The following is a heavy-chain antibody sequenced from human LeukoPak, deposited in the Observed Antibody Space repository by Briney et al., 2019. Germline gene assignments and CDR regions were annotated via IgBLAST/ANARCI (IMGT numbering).Heavy chain of an antibody. D-gene: IGHD5-24*01. CDR3: ARDARGNRRDGYNYGPSFDY. Sequence: SVKVSCKASGSTFSSYAISWVRQAPGQGLEWMGRIIPILGIANYAQKFQGRVTITADKSTSTAYMELSSLRSDDTAVYYCARDARGNRRDGYNYGPSFDYWGQGTLVTVSS. V-gene: IGHV1-69*04. CDR2: IIPILGIA. CDR1: GSTFSSYA. J-gene: IGHJ4*02.